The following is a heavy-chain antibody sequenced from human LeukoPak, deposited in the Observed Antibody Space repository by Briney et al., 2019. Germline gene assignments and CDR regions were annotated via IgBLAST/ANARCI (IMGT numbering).Heavy chain of an antibody. J-gene: IGHJ3*02. CDR3: ARLYCSGGSCYAHDAFDI. CDR2: ISSSSSYI. CDR1: GFTFSSYS. Sequence: GGSLRLSCAASGFTFSSYSMNWVRQAPGKGLEWVSSISSSSSYIYYADSVKGRFTISRDNAKNSLYLQMNSLRAEDTAVYYCARLYCSGGSCYAHDAFDIWGQGTMVTVSS. D-gene: IGHD2-15*01. V-gene: IGHV3-21*01.